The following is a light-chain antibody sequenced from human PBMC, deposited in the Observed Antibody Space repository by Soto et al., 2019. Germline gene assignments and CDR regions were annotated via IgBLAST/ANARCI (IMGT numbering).Light chain of an antibody. CDR2: GAS. J-gene: IGKJ1*01. V-gene: IGKV3-20*01. CDR1: QSVSSSY. CDR3: QQYGNSPRWT. Sequence: EIVLTQSPGTLSLSPGERATLSCRTSQSVSSSYLAWYQQRPGQAPRLLIYGASSRATGIPDRLSGSGSGTDFTLTISRLEPEDFAVYYCQQYGNSPRWTFGQGTKVDIK.